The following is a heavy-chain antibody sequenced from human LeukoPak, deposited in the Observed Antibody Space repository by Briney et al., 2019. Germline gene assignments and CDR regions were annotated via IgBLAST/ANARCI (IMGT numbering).Heavy chain of an antibody. J-gene: IGHJ3*02. CDR1: GGSISSGGYY. CDR3: ARARGITMIVGVIPPGAFDI. Sequence: PSETLSLTCTVSGGSISSGGYYWSWIRQPPGKGLEWIGYIYHSGSTYYNPSLKSRVTISVDRSKNQFSLKLSSVTAADTAVYYCARARGITMIVGVIPPGAFDIWGQGTMVTVSS. V-gene: IGHV4-30-2*01. D-gene: IGHD3-22*01. CDR2: IYHSGST.